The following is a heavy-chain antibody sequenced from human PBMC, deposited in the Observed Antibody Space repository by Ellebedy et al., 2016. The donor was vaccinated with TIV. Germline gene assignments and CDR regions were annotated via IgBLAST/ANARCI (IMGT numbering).Heavy chain of an antibody. V-gene: IGHV4-59*01. CDR3: ARGHYYDSSGYPFDY. D-gene: IGHD3-22*01. CDR2: IYYSGST. J-gene: IGHJ4*02. Sequence: SETLSLXCTVSGGSISRYYWSWIRQPPGKGLEWIGYIYYSGSTNYNPSLKSRVTISVDTSKNQFSLKLSSVTAADTAVYYCARGHYYDSSGYPFDYWGQGTLVTVSS. CDR1: GGSISRYY.